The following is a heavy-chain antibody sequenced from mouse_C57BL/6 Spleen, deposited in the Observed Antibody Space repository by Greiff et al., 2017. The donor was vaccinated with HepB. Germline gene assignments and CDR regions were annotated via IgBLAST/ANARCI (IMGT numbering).Heavy chain of an antibody. CDR1: GFSLTSYG. J-gene: IGHJ2*01. CDR3: ASTKKYFFGF. CDR2: IWSGGST. Sequence: QVQLQQSGPGLVQPSQSLSITCTVSGFSLTSYGVHWVRQSPGKGLEWLGVIWSGGSTDYNAAFISRLSISKDNSKSQVFFKMNSLQADDTAIYYCASTKKYFFGFWPQDTTLTVSS. V-gene: IGHV2-2*01.